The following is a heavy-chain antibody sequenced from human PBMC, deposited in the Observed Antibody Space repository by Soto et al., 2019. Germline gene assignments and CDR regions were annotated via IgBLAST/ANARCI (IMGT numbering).Heavy chain of an antibody. Sequence: SQTLSLTCAISGDSVSSNSAAWNWIRQSPSRGLEWLGRTYYRSKWYNDYAVSVKSRITINPDTSKNQFSLQLNSVTPEDTAVNYCARDYDILTGYYPPAFDIWGQGTMVTVSS. CDR3: ARDYDILTGYYPPAFDI. V-gene: IGHV6-1*01. J-gene: IGHJ3*02. CDR1: GDSVSSNSAA. D-gene: IGHD3-9*01. CDR2: TYYRSKWYN.